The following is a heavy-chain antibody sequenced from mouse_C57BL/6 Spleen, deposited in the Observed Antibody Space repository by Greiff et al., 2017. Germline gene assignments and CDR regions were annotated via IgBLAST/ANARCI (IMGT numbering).Heavy chain of an antibody. D-gene: IGHD1-1*01. CDR1: GYAFSSYW. CDR3: ARRHYYGSHYAMDY. CDR2: IYPGDGDT. V-gene: IGHV1-80*01. J-gene: IGHJ4*01. Sequence: QVQLQQSGAELVKPGASVKISCKASGYAFSSYWMNWVKQRPGKGLEWIGQIYPGDGDTNYNGKFKGKATLTADKSSSTAYMELSSLTSEDSAVYFCARRHYYGSHYAMDYWGKGTSVTVSS.